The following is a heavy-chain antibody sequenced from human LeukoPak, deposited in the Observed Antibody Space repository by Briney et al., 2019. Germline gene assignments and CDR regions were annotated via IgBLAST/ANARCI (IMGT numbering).Heavy chain of an antibody. V-gene: IGHV3-7*01. CDR3: ARSLLWFGEHT. D-gene: IGHD3-10*01. J-gene: IGHJ5*02. CDR2: IKQVGSEK. Sequence: GGSLRLSCAASGFTFNHYWMTWVRQAPERGLEWVANIKQVGSEKYYADSVKGRFTFSSDNAKNSVYLQMNTLRVEDTAVYYCARSLLWFGEHTWGQGTLVTVSS. CDR1: GFTFNHYW.